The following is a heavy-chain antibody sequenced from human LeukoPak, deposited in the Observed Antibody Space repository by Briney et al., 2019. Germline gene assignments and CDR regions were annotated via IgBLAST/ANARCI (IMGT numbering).Heavy chain of an antibody. Sequence: GRSLRLSCAASGFTFSSYAMHWVRQAPGKGLEWVAVISYDGSNKYYADSVKGRFTISRDNSKNTLYLQMNSLRAEDTAVYYCAREGSAAGKPLGAFDIWGQGTMVTVSS. V-gene: IGHV3-30-3*01. CDR2: ISYDGSNK. D-gene: IGHD6-13*01. CDR3: AREGSAAGKPLGAFDI. J-gene: IGHJ3*02. CDR1: GFTFSSYA.